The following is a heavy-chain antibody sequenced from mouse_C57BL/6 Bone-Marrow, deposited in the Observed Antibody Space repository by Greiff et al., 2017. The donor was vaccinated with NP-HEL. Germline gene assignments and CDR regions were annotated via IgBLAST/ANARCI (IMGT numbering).Heavy chain of an antibody. Sequence: VQLQQPGAELVKPGASVKLSCKASGYTFTSYWMHWVKQRPGRGLEWIGRIDPNRGGTKYNEKFKSKTTLTVDKPSSPAYMQLSSLTSEDSAVYDCARGRLLRYWGQGTLVTVSA. CDR1: GYTFTSYW. CDR2: IDPNRGGT. D-gene: IGHD3-2*02. J-gene: IGHJ3*01. CDR3: ARGRLLRY. V-gene: IGHV1-72*01.